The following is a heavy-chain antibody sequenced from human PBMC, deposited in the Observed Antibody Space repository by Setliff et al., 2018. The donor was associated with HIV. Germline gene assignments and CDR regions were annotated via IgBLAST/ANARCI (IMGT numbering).Heavy chain of an antibody. CDR1: GFTFSSYA. J-gene: IGHJ4*02. CDR3: AKDPTTGAVAVYYFDC. V-gene: IGHV3-23*01. D-gene: IGHD6-19*01. Sequence: GGSLRLSCAASGFTFSSYAMSWVRQAPGKGLEWVSAISGSGGSTYYADSVKGRFTISRDNSKNTLYLQMNSLRAEDTAVYYCAKDPTTGAVAVYYFDCWGQGTLVTVSS. CDR2: ISGSGGST.